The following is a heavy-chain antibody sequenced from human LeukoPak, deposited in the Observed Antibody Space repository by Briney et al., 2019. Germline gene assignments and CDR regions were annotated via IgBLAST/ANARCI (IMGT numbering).Heavy chain of an antibody. Sequence: GASVKVSCKASGGTFSSYAISWVRQAPGQGLEWMGGIIPIFGTANYAQKFQGRVTITTDESTSTAYMELSSLRSEDTAVYYCARDLAAGSPSNWFDPWGQGTLVTASS. CDR3: ARDLAAGSPSNWFDP. J-gene: IGHJ5*02. CDR2: IIPIFGTA. CDR1: GGTFSSYA. D-gene: IGHD6-13*01. V-gene: IGHV1-69*05.